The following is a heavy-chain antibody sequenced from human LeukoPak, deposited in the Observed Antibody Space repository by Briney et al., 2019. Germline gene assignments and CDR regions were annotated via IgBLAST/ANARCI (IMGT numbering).Heavy chain of an antibody. Sequence: ASVKVSGKASGYTFTGYYMHWVRQAPGQGLEWMGWINPNSGGTNYAQRFQGWVTMTRDTSISTAYMELSRLRSDDTAVYYCARSLPYCSGGSCSPASYYYYGMDVWGKGTTVTVSS. J-gene: IGHJ6*04. CDR1: GYTFTGYY. D-gene: IGHD2-15*01. CDR3: ARSLPYCSGGSCSPASYYYYGMDV. V-gene: IGHV1-2*04. CDR2: INPNSGGT.